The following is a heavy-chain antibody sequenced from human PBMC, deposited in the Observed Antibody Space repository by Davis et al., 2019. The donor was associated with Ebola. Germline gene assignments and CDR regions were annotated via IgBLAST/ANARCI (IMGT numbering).Heavy chain of an antibody. J-gene: IGHJ4*02. CDR1: GYSFTTYW. CDR2: IYPSDSDT. V-gene: IGHV5-51*01. Sequence: GESLKISCKGSGYSFTTYWIAWVRQTPAKGLEWMGIIYPSDSDTRYSPSFEGQVTISVDRSISTAYLQWSSLKASDTAMYYCAKQESLYGSSDYWGQGTLVTVSS. D-gene: IGHD3-22*01. CDR3: AKQESLYGSSDY.